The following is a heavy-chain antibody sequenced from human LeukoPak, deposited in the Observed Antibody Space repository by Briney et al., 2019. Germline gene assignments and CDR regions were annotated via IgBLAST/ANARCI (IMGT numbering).Heavy chain of an antibody. CDR3: ARDLEAANTYYFDY. CDR2: ISSAGTT. J-gene: IGHJ4*02. D-gene: IGHD6-13*01. CDR1: GFTVSGSY. Sequence: GGSLRLSCAASGFTVSGSYMSWVRQAPGKGLEWVSIISSAGTTYYVDSVKGRFTISRDNSKNTVYLQVNSLRDEDTAVYYCARDLEAANTYYFDYWGQGTMVTVSS. V-gene: IGHV3-66*01.